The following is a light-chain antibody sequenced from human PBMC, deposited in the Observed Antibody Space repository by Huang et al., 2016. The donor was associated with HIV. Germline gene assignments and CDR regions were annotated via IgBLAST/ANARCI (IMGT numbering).Light chain of an antibody. J-gene: IGKJ2*01. V-gene: IGKV3-15*01. CDR3: QQYNNWPYT. Sequence: EIVMTQSKATLSVSPGEGATLSCRASQSISSNLAWYQQKPGPAPRLLIHGASTRATGVPVRFSGSGSGTEFTLTISSLQSEDFAVYHCQQYNNWPYTFGQGTKLEIK. CDR1: QSISSN. CDR2: GAS.